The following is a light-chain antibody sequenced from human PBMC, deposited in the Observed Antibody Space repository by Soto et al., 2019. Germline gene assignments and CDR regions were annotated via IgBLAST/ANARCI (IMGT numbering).Light chain of an antibody. J-gene: IGLJ2*01. CDR2: DVI. V-gene: IGLV2-11*01. CDR1: TSDVGGYDY. CDR3: CSYAGGYTFGV. Sequence: HSALTQPRSVSESPGQSVTISCTGTTSDVGGYDYVSWYQQHPGKAPKLMIYDVIKRPSGVPDRFSGSKSGNTASLTISGLQAEDEADYYCCSYAGGYTFGVFGGGTQLTVL.